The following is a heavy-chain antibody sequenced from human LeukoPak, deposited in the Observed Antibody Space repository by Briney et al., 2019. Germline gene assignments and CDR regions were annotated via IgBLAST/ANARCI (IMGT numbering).Heavy chain of an antibody. D-gene: IGHD5-12*01. CDR3: AKDQHGYDKPIDY. CDR2: ISGSGIST. J-gene: IGHJ4*02. V-gene: IGHV3-23*01. Sequence: GSLRLSCAASGLTFNIYAMNWVRQASGKGLEWVSTISGSGISTYYADSVKGRFTVSRDNSKNTLYLQMNSLRAEDTAVYFCAKDQHGYDKPIDYWGQGTLVTVSS. CDR1: GLTFNIYA.